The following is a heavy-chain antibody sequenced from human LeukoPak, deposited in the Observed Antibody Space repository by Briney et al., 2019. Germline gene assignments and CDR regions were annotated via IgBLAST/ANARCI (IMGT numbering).Heavy chain of an antibody. V-gene: IGHV3-9*01. Sequence: GGSLRLSCAASGFTFSTYGMNWDRQAPGKGLEWVSGINWNSGSIDYAESVKGRFTISRDNAKNSLYLQMNSLRAEDTALYYCAKDMMAIVGGTTSAFDMWGQGTMVTVSS. D-gene: IGHD1-26*01. J-gene: IGHJ3*02. CDR3: AKDMMAIVGGTTSAFDM. CDR2: INWNSGSI. CDR1: GFTFSTYG.